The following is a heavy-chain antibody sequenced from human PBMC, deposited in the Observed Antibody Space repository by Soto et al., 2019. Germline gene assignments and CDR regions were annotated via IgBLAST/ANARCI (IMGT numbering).Heavy chain of an antibody. CDR1: GDSVSSNSAA. CDR3: ARAHCSSTSCYTFYYYYGMDV. D-gene: IGHD2-2*02. Sequence: SPTLSLTCVISGDSVSSNSAAWNWIRQSPSRGLEWLGRTYYRSKWYNDYAVSVKSRITINPDTSKNQFSLQLNSVTPEDTAVYYCARAHCSSTSCYTFYYYYGMDVWGQGTTVTVSS. V-gene: IGHV6-1*01. J-gene: IGHJ6*02. CDR2: TYYRSKWYN.